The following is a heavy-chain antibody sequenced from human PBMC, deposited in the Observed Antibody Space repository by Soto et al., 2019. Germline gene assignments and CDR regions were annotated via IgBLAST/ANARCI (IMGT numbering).Heavy chain of an antibody. J-gene: IGHJ6*04. CDR1: GFTFSNAW. V-gene: IGHV3-15*01. CDR3: TTEGEYYGSGSMDV. D-gene: IGHD3-10*01. CDR2: IKSKTDGGTT. Sequence: GGSLRLSCAASGFTFSNAWMSWVRQAPGKGLEWVGRIKSKTDGGTTDYAAPVKGRFTISRDDSKNTLYLQMNSLKTEDTAVYYCTTEGEYYGSGSMDVWGKGTTVTVSS.